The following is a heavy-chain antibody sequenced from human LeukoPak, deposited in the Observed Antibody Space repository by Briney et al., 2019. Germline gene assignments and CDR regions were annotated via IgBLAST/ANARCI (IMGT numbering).Heavy chain of an antibody. D-gene: IGHD3-16*02. J-gene: IGHJ6*03. V-gene: IGHV1-2*04. Sequence: ASVKVSCKASGYTFSDYYMHWVRQAPGQGLEWMGWINPKSGGTNYAQKFQGWVIMTRDTSINTAYMELSRLRSDDTAVYYCARASLWGRLSTNYYYYMDVWGKGTTVTVSS. CDR3: ARASLWGRLSTNYYYYMDV. CDR2: INPKSGGT. CDR1: GYTFSDYY.